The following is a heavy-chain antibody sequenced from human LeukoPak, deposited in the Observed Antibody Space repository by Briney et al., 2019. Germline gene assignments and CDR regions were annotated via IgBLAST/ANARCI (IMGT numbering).Heavy chain of an antibody. J-gene: IGHJ4*02. D-gene: IGHD3-22*01. V-gene: IGHV4-39*01. Sequence: PSETLSLTCTVSGGSISSSSYYWGWIRQPPGKGLEWIGSIYYSGSTYYNPSLKSRVTISVDTSKNQFSLKLSSVTAADTAVYYCARRRDYYDSSGYYYIYFDYWGQGNPGHRLL. CDR3: ARRRDYYDSSGYYYIYFDY. CDR2: IYYSGST. CDR1: GGSISSSSYY.